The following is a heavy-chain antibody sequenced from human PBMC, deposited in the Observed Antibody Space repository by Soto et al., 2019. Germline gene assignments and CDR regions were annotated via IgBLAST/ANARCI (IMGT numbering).Heavy chain of an antibody. CDR3: AIPGAGDFDY. V-gene: IGHV4-59*12. J-gene: IGHJ4*02. CDR2: IHYSGTT. CDR1: GGSMRNYF. Sequence: SETLSLTCTVSGGSMRNYFWTWIRQPPGKGLEWIGYIHYSGTTSFFPSYNPSLKSRVTISLDKSKSQFSLKLTSVTAADTAVYYCAIPGAGDFDYWGQGTLVTVS. D-gene: IGHD6-13*01.